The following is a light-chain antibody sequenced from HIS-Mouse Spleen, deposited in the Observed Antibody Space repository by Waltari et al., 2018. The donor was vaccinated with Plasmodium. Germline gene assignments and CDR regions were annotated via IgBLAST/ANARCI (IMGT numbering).Light chain of an antibody. CDR1: ALPKKY. J-gene: IGLJ3*02. Sequence: SYELTQPPSVSVSPGQTARITCSGDALPKKYAYCYQQKTGQAPVLVIYEDSKRPSVIPERFSGSSSGTMATLTISGAQVEDEADYYCYSTDSSGNHRVFGGGTKLTVL. CDR3: YSTDSSGNHRV. V-gene: IGLV3-10*01. CDR2: EDS.